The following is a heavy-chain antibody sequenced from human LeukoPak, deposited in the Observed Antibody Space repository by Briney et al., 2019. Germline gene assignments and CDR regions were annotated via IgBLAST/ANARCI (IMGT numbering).Heavy chain of an antibody. CDR1: GFTFSSYS. Sequence: GGSLRLSCAASGFTFSSYSVNWVRQAPGKGLEWVSSISGSSSYIYYADLVKGRFTISRDSATNSLYLQMNSLRAEDTAVYYCARGSDIVATASMDVWGKGTTVTVSS. J-gene: IGHJ6*03. CDR3: ARGSDIVATASMDV. CDR2: ISGSSSYI. V-gene: IGHV3-21*06. D-gene: IGHD5-12*01.